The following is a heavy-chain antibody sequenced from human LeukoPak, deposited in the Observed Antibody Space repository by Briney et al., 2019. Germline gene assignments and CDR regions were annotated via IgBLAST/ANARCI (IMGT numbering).Heavy chain of an antibody. J-gene: IGHJ4*02. V-gene: IGHV3-64D*06. CDR1: GLTFSSSD. D-gene: IGHD2/OR15-2a*01. Sequence: GGSLRLSCSVSGLTFSSSDMHWVRQAPGKALEYVSAITFHGRDTYYADSVNGRFTISRDNSKDTLYLQMSNLRPEDTAIYYCVKVGISAYDHWGQGTLVTVSS. CDR2: ITFHGRDT. CDR3: VKVGISAYDH.